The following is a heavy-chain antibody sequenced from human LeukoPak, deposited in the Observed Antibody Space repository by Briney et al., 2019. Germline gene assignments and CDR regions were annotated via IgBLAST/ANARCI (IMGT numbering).Heavy chain of an antibody. CDR3: ARVPAAMPFDY. J-gene: IGHJ4*02. V-gene: IGHV3-11*04. Sequence: GGSLRLSCAASGFTFSDYNMRWIRQAPGKGLEWVSSISRSGSTKYYADSVKGRFTISRDNAKNSLYLQMNSLRAEDTAVYYCARVPAAMPFDYWGQGTLVTVSS. CDR2: ISRSGSTK. D-gene: IGHD2-2*01. CDR1: GFTFSDYN.